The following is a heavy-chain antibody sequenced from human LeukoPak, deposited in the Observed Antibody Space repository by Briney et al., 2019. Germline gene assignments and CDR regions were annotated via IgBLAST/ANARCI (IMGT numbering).Heavy chain of an antibody. D-gene: IGHD1-26*01. CDR3: ARLAGSYPGSPFDY. V-gene: IGHV5-51*01. Sequence: GESLKISXKGSAYRFANYWIGWVRQMPGKGLEWMGIIYPGDSDTIYSPSFEGQVTISAAKSISTAYLQWSSLKASDSALYYCARLAGSYPGSPFDYWGQGTLVTVSS. J-gene: IGHJ4*02. CDR1: AYRFANYW. CDR2: IYPGDSDT.